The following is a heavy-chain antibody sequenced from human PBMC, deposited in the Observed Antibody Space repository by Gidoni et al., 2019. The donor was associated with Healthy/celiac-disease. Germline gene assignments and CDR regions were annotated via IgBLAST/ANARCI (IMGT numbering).Heavy chain of an antibody. CDR2: IYYSGST. J-gene: IGHJ2*01. D-gene: IGHD5-18*01. V-gene: IGHV4-59*01. Sequence: QVQLQESGPGLVKPSETLSLTCTVSGGSISSYYWSWIRQPPGKGLEWIGYIYYSGSTNYNPSLKSRVTISVDTSKNQFSLKLSSVTAADTAVYYCARGLGYSYGLNWYFDLWGRGTLVTVSS. CDR1: GGSISSYY. CDR3: ARGLGYSYGLNWYFDL.